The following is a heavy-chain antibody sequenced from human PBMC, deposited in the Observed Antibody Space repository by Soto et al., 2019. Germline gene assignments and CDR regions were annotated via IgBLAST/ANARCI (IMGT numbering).Heavy chain of an antibody. CDR2: IYHCGSTNYT. J-gene: IGHJ5*02. V-gene: IGHV4-4*02. Sequence: VQLQESGPGLVKPSGTLSLTCAVSDGSISSSIWWSWVRKTPGKGLEWIGEIYHCGSTNYTNYNPSLKSRVTISVDKSKNQFSLKLSSVTAADTAVYYCAKRVEHYGSGSYYNGGFDPWGQGTLVTVSS. CDR3: AKRVEHYGSGSYYNGGFDP. CDR1: DGSISSSIW. D-gene: IGHD3-10*01.